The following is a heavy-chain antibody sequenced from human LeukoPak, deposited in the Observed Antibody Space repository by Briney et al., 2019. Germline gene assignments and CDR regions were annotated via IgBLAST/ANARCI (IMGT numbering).Heavy chain of an antibody. CDR1: GFTFNIYP. CDR3: AKSRVVDRRGYFDY. V-gene: IGHV3-23*01. Sequence: GDSLRLSCVASGFTFNIYPMTWVRQSPEKGLEWVSTIGTGGDTYYADSVKGRFTISRDDSKNTLYLLMHSLGAEDTAVYYCAKSRVVDRRGYFDYWGQGTLVTVSS. J-gene: IGHJ4*02. D-gene: IGHD2-15*01. CDR2: IGTGGDT.